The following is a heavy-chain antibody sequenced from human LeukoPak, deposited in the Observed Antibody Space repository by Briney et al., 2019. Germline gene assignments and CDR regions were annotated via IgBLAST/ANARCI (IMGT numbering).Heavy chain of an antibody. CDR3: AKHYGSGTYYNYFYY. J-gene: IGHJ4*02. Sequence: GGSLRLSCAASGFTFSSYALSWVRQAPGKGLEWVSAISDSGGSTYYADSVKGRFTISRDNSKNTLFLQMYSLRAEDTAAYYCAKHYGSGTYYNYFYYWGQGTLVSVSS. CDR1: GFTFSSYA. D-gene: IGHD3-10*01. CDR2: ISDSGGST. V-gene: IGHV3-23*01.